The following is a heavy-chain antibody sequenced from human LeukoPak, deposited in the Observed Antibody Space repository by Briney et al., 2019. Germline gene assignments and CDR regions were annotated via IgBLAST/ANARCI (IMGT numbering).Heavy chain of an antibody. V-gene: IGHV4-59*08. D-gene: IGHD1-26*01. CDR3: ARRGSGSTGLFDY. Sequence: PSETLSLTCTVSGGSISTYYWNWIRQPPGKGLEWIGCISYSGSTNYNPSLKSRVTISVDTSNSQFSLMLSSVTAADTAVYYCARRGSGSTGLFDYWGQGTLVTVSS. CDR2: ISYSGST. CDR1: GGSISTYY. J-gene: IGHJ4*02.